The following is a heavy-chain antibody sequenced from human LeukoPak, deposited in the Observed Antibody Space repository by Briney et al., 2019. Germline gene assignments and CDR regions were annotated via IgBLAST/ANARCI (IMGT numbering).Heavy chain of an antibody. D-gene: IGHD6-13*01. CDR2: ISGSGGST. V-gene: IGHV3-23*01. J-gene: IGHJ4*02. CDR1: GFTFSSYA. CDR3: AKEGGIAAAGSYKGFDY. Sequence: AESLRLSCAASGFTFSSYAMSWVRQAPGRGLEWVSSISGSGGSTYYAGSVKGRFTISRDNSKNTLYLQMNSRTAEDTAVYYWAKEGGIAAAGSYKGFDYWGQGTLVTVSS.